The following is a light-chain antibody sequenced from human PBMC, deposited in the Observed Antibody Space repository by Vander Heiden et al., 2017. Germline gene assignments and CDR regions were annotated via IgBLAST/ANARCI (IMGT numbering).Light chain of an antibody. CDR3: EVKIT. CDR1: QSVSSSY. Sequence: IVLTQSPRTLSLSPGERATLSCRASQSVSSSYLAWYQQKPGQAPRLLIYGASSRATGIQDRFSGSGSGTDFTLTISRLEPEDFAGDDCEVKITFGGGTKVEIK. V-gene: IGKV3-20*01. CDR2: GAS. J-gene: IGKJ4*02.